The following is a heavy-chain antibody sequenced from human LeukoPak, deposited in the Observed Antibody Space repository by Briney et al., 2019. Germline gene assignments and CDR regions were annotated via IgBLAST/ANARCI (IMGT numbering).Heavy chain of an antibody. D-gene: IGHD3-10*01. CDR2: IKQDGSEI. V-gene: IGHV3-7*01. Sequence: GGSLRLSCVASGFTFSGYWMSWVRQAPGKGPEWVANIKQDGSEIYYVDSVKGRFTISRDNAKNSLYLQMNSLRAEDTAVYYCARSGLVRGFYFDYWGQGTLVTVSS. CDR3: ARSGLVRGFYFDY. CDR1: GFTFSGYW. J-gene: IGHJ4*02.